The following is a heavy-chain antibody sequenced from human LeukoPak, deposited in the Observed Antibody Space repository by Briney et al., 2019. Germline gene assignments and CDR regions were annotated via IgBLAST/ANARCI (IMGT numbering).Heavy chain of an antibody. CDR2: INEDGSEK. CDR3: ARPGRDSTDDWHFDL. V-gene: IGHV3-7*01. Sequence: QTGGSLRXSCXASGFTFTNNWMSWVRQAPGKGLEWVANINEDGSEKYYVDSVKGRFIISRDNAKNSLYLQMNSLSAEDTAVYYCARPGRDSTDDWHFDLWGRGTLVTVSS. D-gene: IGHD2-21*02. CDR1: GFTFTNNW. J-gene: IGHJ2*01.